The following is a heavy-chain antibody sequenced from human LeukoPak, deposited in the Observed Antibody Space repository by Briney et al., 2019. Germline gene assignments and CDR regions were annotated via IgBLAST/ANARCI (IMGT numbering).Heavy chain of an antibody. D-gene: IGHD5-12*01. CDR1: GYTFTNYY. Sequence: ASVKVSCKASGYTFTNYYMHRVRQAPGQGLEWMGIINPSGGSTNYAQKFQGRVTMTRDTSTSTVYMELSSLRSGDTAVYYCAREHSGYDSWGQGTLLTVSS. V-gene: IGHV1-46*01. CDR3: AREHSGYDS. CDR2: INPSGGST. J-gene: IGHJ5*02.